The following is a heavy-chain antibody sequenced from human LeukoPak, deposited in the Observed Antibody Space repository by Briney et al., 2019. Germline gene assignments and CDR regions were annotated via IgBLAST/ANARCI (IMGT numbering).Heavy chain of an antibody. CDR2: ISYDGSNK. D-gene: IGHD1-26*01. Sequence: GGSLRLSCAASGFTFSSYAMHWVREAPGKGLEWVAVISYDGSNKYYADSVKGRFTISRDNAKNTLYLQMNSLRAEDTAVYYCARESWGATPVYWGQGTLVTVSS. V-gene: IGHV3-30*07. CDR1: GFTFSSYA. CDR3: ARESWGATPVY. J-gene: IGHJ4*02.